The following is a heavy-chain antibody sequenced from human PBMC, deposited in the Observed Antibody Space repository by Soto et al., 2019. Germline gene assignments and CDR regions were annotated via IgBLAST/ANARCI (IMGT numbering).Heavy chain of an antibody. Sequence: QVQLVQSGAEVKKPGSSVKVSCKASGGTFSSYTISWVRQAPGQGLEWMGRIIPILGIANYAQKFQGRVSITADKSTRTAYMELSSLRSEDTAVYYCARDFGLRYFDGRDYWGQGPLVTVSS. V-gene: IGHV1-69*08. CDR2: IIPILGIA. J-gene: IGHJ4*02. CDR1: GGTFSSYT. CDR3: ARDFGLRYFDGRDY. D-gene: IGHD3-9*01.